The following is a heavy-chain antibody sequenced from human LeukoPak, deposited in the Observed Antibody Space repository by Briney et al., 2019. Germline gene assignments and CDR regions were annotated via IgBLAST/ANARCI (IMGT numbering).Heavy chain of an antibody. D-gene: IGHD2-2*01. CDR2: ISSSSSYI. J-gene: IGHJ4*02. CDR3: ARAYCSSTSCYFDY. V-gene: IGHV3-21*01. Sequence: PGGSLTLSCAASGLTFSSYSMNWVRQAPGEGREWVSSISSSSSYIYYADSVKGRFTISRDNAKNSLYLQMNSLRAEGTAVYYCARAYCSSTSCYFDYWGQRTLVTVSS. CDR1: GLTFSSYS.